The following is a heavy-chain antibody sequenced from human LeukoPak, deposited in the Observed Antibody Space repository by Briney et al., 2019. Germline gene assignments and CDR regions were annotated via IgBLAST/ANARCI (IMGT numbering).Heavy chain of an antibody. CDR2: IGIAGDT. CDR3: VRQQTSHGNFDY. Sequence: HPGGSLRLSCATSGFTFSNHAMHWVRQATGKGLEWVSAIGIAGDTFYPGSVKGRFSISRENAKNSLSLQINSLKAEDTAVYYCVRQQTSHGNFDYWGQGTLVTVSS. CDR1: GFTFSNHA. D-gene: IGHD1-26*01. V-gene: IGHV3-13*01. J-gene: IGHJ4*02.